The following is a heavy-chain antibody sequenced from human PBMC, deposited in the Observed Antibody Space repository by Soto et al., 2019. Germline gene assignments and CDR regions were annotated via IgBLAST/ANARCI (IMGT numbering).Heavy chain of an antibody. CDR3: AREPPVPAAGYYYGMDV. D-gene: IGHD2-2*01. J-gene: IGHJ6*02. CDR1: GFTFSDYY. Sequence: GGSLRLSCAASGFTFSDYYISWIRQAPGKGLEWVSYISSSSSYTNYADSVKGRFTISRDNAKNSLYLQMNSLRAEDTAVYYCAREPPVPAAGYYYGMDVWGQGTTVTVSS. V-gene: IGHV3-11*06. CDR2: ISSSSSYT.